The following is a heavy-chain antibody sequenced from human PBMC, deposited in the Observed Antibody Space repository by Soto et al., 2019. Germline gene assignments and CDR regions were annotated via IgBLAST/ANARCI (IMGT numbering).Heavy chain of an antibody. Sequence: SETLSLTCTVSGGSISSGDYYWSWIRQPPGKGLEWIGYIYYSGSTYYNPSLKSRVTISVDTSKNQFSLKLSSVTAADTAVYYCAREVMSYGDPIPIDYWGQGTLVTVSS. CDR2: IYYSGST. D-gene: IGHD5-18*01. J-gene: IGHJ4*02. CDR1: GGSISSGDYY. V-gene: IGHV4-30-4*01. CDR3: AREVMSYGDPIPIDY.